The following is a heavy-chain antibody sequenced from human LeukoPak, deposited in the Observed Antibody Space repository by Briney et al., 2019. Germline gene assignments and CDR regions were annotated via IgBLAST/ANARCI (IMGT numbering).Heavy chain of an antibody. CDR1: GFTFSSYA. Sequence: PGRSLRLSCAASGFTFSSYAMHWVRQAPGKGLEWVAVISYDGSNKYYADSVKGRFTISRDNSKNTLYLQMNSLRAEDTAVYYCAKDSEVVVAATRGGPFDYWGQGTLVTVSS. CDR3: AKDSEVVVAATRGGPFDY. CDR2: ISYDGSNK. V-gene: IGHV3-30*04. D-gene: IGHD2-15*01. J-gene: IGHJ4*02.